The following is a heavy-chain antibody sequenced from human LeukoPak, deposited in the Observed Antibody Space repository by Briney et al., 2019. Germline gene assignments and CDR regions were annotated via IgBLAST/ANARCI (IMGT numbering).Heavy chain of an antibody. V-gene: IGHV4-34*01. CDR2: INHSGSI. CDR3: AKGGYDILTGDVNWFDP. D-gene: IGHD3-9*01. Sequence: PSEALSLTCAVYGGSFSGYYWSWIRQPPGKGLEWIGEINHSGSINYNPSLKSRVTISVDTSKNQFSLKLSSVTAADTAVYYCAKGGYDILTGDVNWFDPWGQGTLVTVSS. J-gene: IGHJ5*02. CDR1: GGSFSGYY.